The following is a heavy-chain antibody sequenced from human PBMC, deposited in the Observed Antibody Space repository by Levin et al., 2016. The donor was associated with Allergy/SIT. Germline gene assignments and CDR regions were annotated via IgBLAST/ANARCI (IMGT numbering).Heavy chain of an antibody. Sequence: WIRQPPGKALEWVALIYWDDDKRYSPSLKSRLTITKDTSKNQVVLTMTNMDPVDTATYYCVYRLGQQPVRGHPNWFDPWGQGTLVTVSS. D-gene: IGHD6-13*01. CDR2: IYWDDDK. V-gene: IGHV2-5*02. CDR3: VYRLGQQPVRGHPNWFDP. J-gene: IGHJ5*02.